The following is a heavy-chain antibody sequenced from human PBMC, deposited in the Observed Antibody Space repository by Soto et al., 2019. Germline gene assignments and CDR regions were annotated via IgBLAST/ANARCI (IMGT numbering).Heavy chain of an antibody. J-gene: IGHJ4*02. CDR2: IDPSDSYT. CDR3: AIHYYDSSAYYGLDY. D-gene: IGHD3-22*01. V-gene: IGHV5-10-1*01. Sequence: PGESLKISCXASGYIFTSYWINWVRQMPGKGLEWMGRIDPSDSYTNYSPSFRGHVTISADKSISTAYLQWSSLKASDTAMYYCAIHYYDSSAYYGLDYWGQGTLVTVSS. CDR1: GYIFTSYW.